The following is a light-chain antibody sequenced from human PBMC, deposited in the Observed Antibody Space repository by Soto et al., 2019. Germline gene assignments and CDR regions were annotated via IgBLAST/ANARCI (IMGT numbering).Light chain of an antibody. J-gene: IGKJ1*01. CDR3: QQYGSSRT. Sequence: EIVLTQSPGTLSLSPGEIATLSCRTSQSVSSSYLAGYQQKPGQAPRLLIYGASSRATGIPDRFSGSGSGTDFTLTISRLEPEVFAVYYCQQYGSSRTFGQGTKVEIK. CDR2: GAS. CDR1: QSVSSSY. V-gene: IGKV3-20*01.